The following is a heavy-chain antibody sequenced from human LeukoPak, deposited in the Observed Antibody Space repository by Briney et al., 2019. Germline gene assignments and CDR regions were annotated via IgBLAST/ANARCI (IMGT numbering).Heavy chain of an antibody. D-gene: IGHD1/OR15-1a*01. CDR3: LVTTRSRGFDY. J-gene: IGHJ4*02. CDR1: GFSFNRRG. Sequence: GGSLRLSCATSGFSFNRRGMSWVRHPPGKGLEWVSYISPGSGTIYYAESVKGRFTVSRDDAKNSLYLQMNTLRAEDTAVYYCLVTTRSRGFDYWGQGTLVTVSS. V-gene: IGHV3-48*04. CDR2: ISPGSGTI.